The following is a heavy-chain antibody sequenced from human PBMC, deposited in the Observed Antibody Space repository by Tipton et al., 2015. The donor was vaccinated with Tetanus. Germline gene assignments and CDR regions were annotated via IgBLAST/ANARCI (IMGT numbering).Heavy chain of an antibody. J-gene: IGHJ4*02. V-gene: IGHV4-59*01. D-gene: IGHD6-13*01. CDR1: GGSISSYY. Sequence: TLSLTCTVSGGSISSYYWSWIRQPPGKGLEWIGYIYYSGSTNYNPSLKSRATISVDTSKNQFSLNLSSVTAADTAVYYCARGGITAAGILDYWGQGTLVTVSS. CDR2: IYYSGST. CDR3: ARGGITAAGILDY.